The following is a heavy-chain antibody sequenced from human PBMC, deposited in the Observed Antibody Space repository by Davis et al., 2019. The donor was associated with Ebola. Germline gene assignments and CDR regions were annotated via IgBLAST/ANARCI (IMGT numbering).Heavy chain of an antibody. D-gene: IGHD6-19*01. J-gene: IGHJ4*02. V-gene: IGHV4-39*01. CDR1: GGSISSSSYY. Sequence: PETLSLTCTVSGGSISSSSYYWGWIRQPPGKGLEWIGSIYYSGSTYYNPSLKSRVTISVDTSKNQFSLKLSSVTAADTAVYYCASLYSSGWHFWGQGTLVTVSS. CDR2: IYYSGST. CDR3: ASLYSSGWHF.